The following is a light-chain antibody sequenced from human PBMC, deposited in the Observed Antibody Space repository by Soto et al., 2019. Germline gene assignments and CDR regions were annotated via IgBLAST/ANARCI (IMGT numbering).Light chain of an antibody. CDR1: QGINTF. J-gene: IGKJ5*01. CDR2: AAS. V-gene: IGKV1-9*01. CDR3: QQLNSYPIT. Sequence: IQLTQSPSSLSASVGDRVTITCRASQGINTFLAWYQQKAGKAPKRLIYAASTLQSGVPSRFSGSGSGTDFTLTISSLQSEDFATYYCQQLNSYPITFGQGTRLEIK.